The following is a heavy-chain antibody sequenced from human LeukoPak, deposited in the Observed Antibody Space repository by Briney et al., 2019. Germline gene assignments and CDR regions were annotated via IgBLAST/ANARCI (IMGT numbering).Heavy chain of an antibody. Sequence: GGSVRLFCAASGFTFSSYAMHWVRQAPGKGLEWVAVISYNGSNKYYADSVKGQFSISRDNSKNTLYLQMHSLRAEDTAVYYCARDPGCSGGSCWIWFDPWGRGTLDAVFS. CDR2: ISYNGSNK. CDR3: ARDPGCSGGSCWIWFDP. J-gene: IGHJ5*02. CDR1: GFTFSSYA. V-gene: IGHV3-30-3*01. D-gene: IGHD2-15*01.